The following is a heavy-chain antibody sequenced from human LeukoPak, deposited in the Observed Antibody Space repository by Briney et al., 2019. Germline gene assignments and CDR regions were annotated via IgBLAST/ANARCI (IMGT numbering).Heavy chain of an antibody. D-gene: IGHD3-10*01. CDR2: ISGGGGIT. V-gene: IGHV3-23*01. Sequence: GGSLRLSCAASGFTFSSYAMNWVRQAPGKGLEWVSTISGGGGITYSADSVKGRFTISRDNSKNTLYLQMNSLRAEDTAVYYCAKPSGLSGSGGDFLLGSFDYWGQGTLVTVSS. J-gene: IGHJ4*02. CDR1: GFTFSSYA. CDR3: AKPSGLSGSGGDFLLGSFDY.